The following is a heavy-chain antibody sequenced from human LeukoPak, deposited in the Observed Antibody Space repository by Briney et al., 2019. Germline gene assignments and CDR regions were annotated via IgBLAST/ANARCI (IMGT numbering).Heavy chain of an antibody. D-gene: IGHD4-23*01. Sequence: GGPLRLSCATSGFTFDDYVMQWVRQAPGKGLEWVSLISGDGSRTYYGDSVKGRFTISKDNSTNSLYLQMNSLRGEDTALYYCAKGLRWSPDYWGQGTLVTVSS. J-gene: IGHJ4*02. CDR2: ISGDGSRT. CDR1: GFTFDDYV. CDR3: AKGLRWSPDY. V-gene: IGHV3-43*02.